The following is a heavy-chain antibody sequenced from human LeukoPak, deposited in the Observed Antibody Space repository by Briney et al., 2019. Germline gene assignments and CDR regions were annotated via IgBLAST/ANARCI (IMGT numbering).Heavy chain of an antibody. CDR2: ISSSSSYI. CDR3: ARDALGGSSWYGGYYFDY. D-gene: IGHD6-13*01. V-gene: IGHV3-21*01. J-gene: IGHJ4*02. CDR1: GFTFSSYS. Sequence: GGSLRLSCAVSGFTFSSYSMNWVRQAPGKGLEWVSSISSSSSYIYYADSVKGRFTISRDNAKNSLYLQMNSLRAEDTAVYYCARDALGGSSWYGGYYFDYWGQGTLVTVSS.